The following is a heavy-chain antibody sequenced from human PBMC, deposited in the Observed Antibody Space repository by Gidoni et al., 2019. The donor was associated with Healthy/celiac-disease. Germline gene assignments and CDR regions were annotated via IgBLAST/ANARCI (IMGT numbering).Heavy chain of an antibody. J-gene: IGHJ4*02. CDR1: GFTFSSYA. CDR2: ISGSGGST. D-gene: IGHD3-10*01. CDR3: AKDQSASDYYGSGTSDY. Sequence: EVQLLESGGGLVQPGGSLRLSCAASGFTFSSYAMSWVRQAPGKGLEWVSAISGSGGSTYYADSVKGRFTISRDNSKNTLYLQMNSLRAEDTAVYYCAKDQSASDYYGSGTSDYWGQGTLVTVSS. V-gene: IGHV3-23*01.